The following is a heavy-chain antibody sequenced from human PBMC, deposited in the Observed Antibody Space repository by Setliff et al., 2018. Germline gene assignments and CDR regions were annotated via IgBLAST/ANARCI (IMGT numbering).Heavy chain of an antibody. J-gene: IGHJ4*02. V-gene: IGHV4-59*02. D-gene: IGHD3-10*01. CDR3: ARDRSYYASGSFTKWFDY. CDR1: GGSVTSHY. Sequence: SETLSLTCTVSGGSVTSHYWSWIRQPPGKGLEWIGFIFYSGDTNSNPSLKSRVTMSVDTSKNQFSLKLNAVTAADTATYYCARDRSYYASGSFTKWFDYWGQGALVTVSS. CDR2: IFYSGDT.